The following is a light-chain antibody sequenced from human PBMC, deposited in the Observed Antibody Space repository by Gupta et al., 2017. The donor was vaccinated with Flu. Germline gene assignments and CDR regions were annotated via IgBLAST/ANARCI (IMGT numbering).Light chain of an antibody. CDR1: QSVLYSSNNKNY. CDR2: WAS. V-gene: IGKV4-1*01. Sequence: SLGERATINCKSSQSVLYSSNNKNYLAWYQQKPGQPPKLLIYWASTQESGVPDRFSGSGSGTDFTLTISSLQAEDVAVYYCQQYYSTPPTFGQGTKVEIK. CDR3: QQYYSTPPT. J-gene: IGKJ1*01.